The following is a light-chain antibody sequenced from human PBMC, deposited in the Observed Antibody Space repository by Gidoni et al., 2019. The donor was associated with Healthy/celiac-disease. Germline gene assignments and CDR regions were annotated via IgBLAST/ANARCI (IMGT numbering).Light chain of an antibody. Sequence: DIQMSSSASSLSGCVGDRLTITCRASQGMRNDLGWYKQKPGKAPKRLIYAASRLRSGVPSRFRGRGSGTEFTLTISSLQPEDVANYYCLQQNSYPRTFGQGTKVEIK. CDR1: QGMRND. CDR2: AAS. CDR3: LQQNSYPRT. J-gene: IGKJ1*01. V-gene: IGKV1-17*01.